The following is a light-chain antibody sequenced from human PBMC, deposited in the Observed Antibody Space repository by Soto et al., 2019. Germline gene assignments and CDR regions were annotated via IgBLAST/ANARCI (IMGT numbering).Light chain of an antibody. CDR1: QSVSSY. Sequence: EIVLTQSPATLSLSPGERATLSCRASQSVSSYLAWYQQKPGQAPRLLIYDASNRATGIPARFSGSGSGTDFTLTISSLEPEDFAVYYCQQRSSWPTCGQGTRLEIK. CDR3: QQRSSWPT. J-gene: IGKJ5*01. V-gene: IGKV3-11*01. CDR2: DAS.